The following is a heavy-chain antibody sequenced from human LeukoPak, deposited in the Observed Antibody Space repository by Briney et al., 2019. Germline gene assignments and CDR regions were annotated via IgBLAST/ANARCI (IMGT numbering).Heavy chain of an antibody. CDR2: IIPIFGTA. CDR3: ASLDYGSGSYYNPLDPYYYYYMDV. Sequence: ASVKVSCKASGGTFSSYAISWVRQAPGQGLEWMGGIIPIFGTANYAQKFQGRVTITADKSTSTAYMELSSLRSEDTAVYYCASLDYGSGSYYNPLDPYYYYYMDVWGKGTTVTVSS. J-gene: IGHJ6*03. V-gene: IGHV1-69*06. D-gene: IGHD3-10*01. CDR1: GGTFSSYA.